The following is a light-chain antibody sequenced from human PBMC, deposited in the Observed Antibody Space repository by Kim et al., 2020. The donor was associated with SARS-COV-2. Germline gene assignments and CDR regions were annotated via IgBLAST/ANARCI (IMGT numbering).Light chain of an antibody. V-gene: IGLV1-40*01. CDR1: SSNGGAGYC. CDR2: GHT. Sequence: VTTSSTGSSSNGGAGYCAHCFQQVPGAAPPLLIYGHTNRPSGVPDRFSGSKSDTSASLAITGLQPEDEADYYCQSYDSSLNSYVFGTGTKVTVL. CDR3: QSYDSSLNSYV. J-gene: IGLJ1*01.